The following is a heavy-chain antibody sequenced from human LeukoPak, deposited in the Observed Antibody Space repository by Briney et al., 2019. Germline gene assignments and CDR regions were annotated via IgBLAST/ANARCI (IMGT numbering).Heavy chain of an antibody. J-gene: IGHJ4*02. Sequence: GGSLTLSCAASGFTFSSYWMRWVRQATGEVLEWVGNIMQGGWEKYYVNSVKGRFTIPRENAEHSVCLQMNSERGAHPAVYYVARDRDWTFDYWGQGTLVTVSS. CDR3: ARDRDWTFDY. CDR2: IMQGGWEK. CDR1: GFTFSSYW. V-gene: IGHV3-7*01. D-gene: IGHD3/OR15-3a*01.